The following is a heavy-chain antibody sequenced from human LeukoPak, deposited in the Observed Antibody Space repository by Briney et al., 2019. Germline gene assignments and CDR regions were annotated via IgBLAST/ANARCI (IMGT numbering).Heavy chain of an antibody. J-gene: IGHJ3*02. CDR2: IYSGGST. D-gene: IGHD3-22*01. Sequence: GGSLRLSCAASGFTVSSDYMSWVRQAPGKGLEWVSVIYSGGSTYYADSVKGRFTISRDNSKNTLYLQMNSLRAEDTAVYHCARDRRDSSGYDAFDIWGQGTMVTVSS. CDR1: GFTVSSDY. CDR3: ARDRRDSSGYDAFDI. V-gene: IGHV3-66*01.